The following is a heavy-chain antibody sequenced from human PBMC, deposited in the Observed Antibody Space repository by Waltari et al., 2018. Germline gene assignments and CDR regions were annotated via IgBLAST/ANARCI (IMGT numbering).Heavy chain of an antibody. J-gene: IGHJ1*01. CDR1: GDSIKKYY. CDR2: VAYNGKS. CDR3: GRSFDFWSGYPVDH. D-gene: IGHD3-3*01. V-gene: IGHV4-59*01. Sequence: QVQLQEAGPGLVKPSDTLSLTCVVPGDSIKKYYWNWIRQPPGKELELIGYVAYNGKSNYNPSLRSRVTISVDTSRTQFSLKLTSVTAADTAVYYCGRSFDFWSGYPVDHWGPGSLVTVSS.